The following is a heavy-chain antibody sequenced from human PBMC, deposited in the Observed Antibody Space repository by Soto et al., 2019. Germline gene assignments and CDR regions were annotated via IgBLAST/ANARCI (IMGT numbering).Heavy chain of an antibody. CDR3: ARGSWDDVSGHYYMDV. Sequence: QVQLHLSGPGLMEPSQTLSLTCAISGDSVSSNSAGWNWVRQTPSRGLEWLGRTYYKSKWFNNYAVSVKSRITINPDTSQTQFSLHLDSVTPEDTAVYFCARGSWDDVSGHYYMDVWGKGTTVTVSS. D-gene: IGHD5-12*01. J-gene: IGHJ6*03. V-gene: IGHV6-1*01. CDR1: GDSVSSNSAG. CDR2: TYYKSKWFN.